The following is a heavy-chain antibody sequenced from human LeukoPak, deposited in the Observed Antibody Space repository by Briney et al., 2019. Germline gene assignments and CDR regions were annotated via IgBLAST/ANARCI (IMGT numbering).Heavy chain of an antibody. Sequence: PGGSLRLSXKGSGYSFTSYWIGWVRQMPGKGLEWMGIIYPGDSDTRYSPSFQGQVTISADKSISTAYLQWSSLKASDTAMYYCARSPQYHYDIWGFDYWGQGTLVTVSS. D-gene: IGHD3-9*01. CDR3: ARSPQYHYDIWGFDY. CDR2: IYPGDSDT. V-gene: IGHV5-51*01. J-gene: IGHJ4*02. CDR1: GYSFTSYW.